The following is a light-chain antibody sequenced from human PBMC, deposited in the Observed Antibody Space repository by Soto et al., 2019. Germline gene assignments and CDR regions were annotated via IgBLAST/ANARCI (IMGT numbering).Light chain of an antibody. J-gene: IGKJ4*01. Sequence: DIHMTRSPSTLSGSVGCRVTITCRASQTISSWLDWYQKKTGKAPKLLIYKASTLKSGVPSRLSGSGSGTEFTITISSLKHDDSETYYCQRYNTYTLTFGGGTKVDIK. V-gene: IGKV1-5*03. CDR3: QRYNTYTLT. CDR1: QTISSW. CDR2: KAS.